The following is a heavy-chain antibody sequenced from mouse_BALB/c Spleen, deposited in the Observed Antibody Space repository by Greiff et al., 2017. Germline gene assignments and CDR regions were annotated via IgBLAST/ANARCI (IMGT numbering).Heavy chain of an antibody. CDR1: GFTFSSYG. V-gene: IGHV5-6-3*01. Sequence: EVMLVESGGGLVQPGGSLKLSCAASGFTFSSYGMSWVRQTPDKRLELVATINSNGGSTYYPDSVKGRFTISRDNAKNTLYLQMSSLKSEDTAMYYCARLLRYYFDYWGQGTTLTVSS. CDR2: INSNGGST. CDR3: ARLLRYYFDY. D-gene: IGHD1-1*01. J-gene: IGHJ2*01.